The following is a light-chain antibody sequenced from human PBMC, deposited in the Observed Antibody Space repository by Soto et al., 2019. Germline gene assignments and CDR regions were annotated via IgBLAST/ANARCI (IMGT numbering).Light chain of an antibody. V-gene: IGKV1-33*01. CDR1: QNINNY. CDR2: DAS. J-gene: IGKJ5*01. Sequence: DIQMTHSPSSLSASVGDRVTITCQASQNINNYLNWYQQKPGRAPKLLIYDASNLEAGVPSRFRGSGSGTDCTFTISRLQPEDIATYYCQQYETLPTFGQGTRLEIK. CDR3: QQYETLPT.